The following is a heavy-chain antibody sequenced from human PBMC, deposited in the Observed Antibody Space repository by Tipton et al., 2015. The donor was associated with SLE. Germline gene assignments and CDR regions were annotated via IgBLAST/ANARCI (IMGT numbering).Heavy chain of an antibody. V-gene: IGHV1-69*01. D-gene: IGHD3-10*01. CDR1: GGTFSSYA. CDR3: ARVRVTMVQGVMTPTYGMDV. CDR2: TIPFFDMA. J-gene: IGHJ6*02. Sequence: QVQLVQSGAEVKKPGSSVKVSCKASGGTFSSYAISWVRQAPGQGLEWMGGTIPFFDMANYAQKFQGRVTITADGSTSTAYMELSSLRSEDTAVYYCARVRVTMVQGVMTPTYGMDVWGQGTAVTVSS.